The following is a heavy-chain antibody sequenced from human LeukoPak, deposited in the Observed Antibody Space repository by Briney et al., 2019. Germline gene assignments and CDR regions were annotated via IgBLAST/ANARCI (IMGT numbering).Heavy chain of an antibody. D-gene: IGHD6-13*01. CDR2: ISYDGSNK. V-gene: IGHV3-30*04. Sequence: GGSLRLSCAASGFTFSSYAMHWVRQAPGKGLEWVAVISYDGSNKYYADSVKGRFTISRDNSKNTLYLQMNSLRAEDTAVYYCASSRRSSSWCFWGQGTLVTVSS. J-gene: IGHJ4*02. CDR3: ASSRRSSSWCF. CDR1: GFTFSSYA.